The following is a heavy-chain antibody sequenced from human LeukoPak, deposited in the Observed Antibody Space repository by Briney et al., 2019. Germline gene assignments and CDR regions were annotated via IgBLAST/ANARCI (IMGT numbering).Heavy chain of an antibody. V-gene: IGHV4-34*01. Sequence: PSETLSLTCAVYGPSFSGYYWSWLRQPPGEGLEWVGEINHSGSTNYNPSLKSRVTISVDTSKNQFSLKLSSVTAADTAVYYCAGGYCSSTSCHRYFDYWGQGTLVTVSS. CDR2: INHSGST. D-gene: IGHD2-2*01. CDR1: GPSFSGYY. J-gene: IGHJ4*02. CDR3: AGGYCSSTSCHRYFDY.